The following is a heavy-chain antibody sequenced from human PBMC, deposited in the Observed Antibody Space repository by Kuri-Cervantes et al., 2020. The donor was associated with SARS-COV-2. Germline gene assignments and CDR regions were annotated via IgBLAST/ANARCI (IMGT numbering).Heavy chain of an antibody. J-gene: IGHJ4*02. Sequence: ASVKVSCKASGYTFTCYGIRWVRQAPGQGLEWMGWISAYNGNTNYAQKLQGRVTMTTDTSTSKAYMELRSLRADDTAVYYCPRLLRFLEWLPQPQYYFDYWGQGTRVTVSS. D-gene: IGHD3-3*01. CDR3: PRLLRFLEWLPQPQYYFDY. CDR2: ISAYNGNT. V-gene: IGHV1-18*04. CDR1: GYTFTCYG.